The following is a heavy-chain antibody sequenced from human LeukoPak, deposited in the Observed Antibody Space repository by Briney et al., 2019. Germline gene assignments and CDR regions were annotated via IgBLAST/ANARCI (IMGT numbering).Heavy chain of an antibody. CDR3: ARGVVIAPQTFDY. V-gene: IGHV4-39*07. Sequence: PSETLSLACTVSGGSISSRSYYWAWIRQPPGKGLQWIGNVYSNGDTYSNPSLRGRVTTSLDTSKNQFSLKLSSVTAADTAVYYCARGVVIAPQTFDYWGQGTLVTVSS. CDR1: GGSISSRSYY. CDR2: VYSNGDT. D-gene: IGHD2-21*01. J-gene: IGHJ4*02.